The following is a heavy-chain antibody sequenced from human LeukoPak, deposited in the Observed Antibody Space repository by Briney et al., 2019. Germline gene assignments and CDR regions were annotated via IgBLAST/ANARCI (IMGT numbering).Heavy chain of an antibody. CDR1: GFTFSLYE. J-gene: IGHJ4*02. CDR2: ISSSGSTI. Sequence: GGSLRLSCAASGFTFSLYEMNWVRQAPGKGLEWVSYISSSGSTIYYADSVKGRFTISRDNAKNSLYLQMNSLRADDTAVYYCARDPDYDFWSGYTYFDYWGQGTLVTVSS. D-gene: IGHD3-3*01. CDR3: ARDPDYDFWSGYTYFDY. V-gene: IGHV3-48*03.